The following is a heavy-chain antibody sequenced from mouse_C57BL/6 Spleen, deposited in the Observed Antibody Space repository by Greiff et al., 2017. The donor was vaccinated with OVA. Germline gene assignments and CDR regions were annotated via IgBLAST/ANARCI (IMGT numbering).Heavy chain of an antibody. J-gene: IGHJ2*01. D-gene: IGHD1-1*01. CDR2: INPNYGTT. CDR3: ARDHYGSSSIYFDY. Sequence: VQLKESGPELVKPGASVKISCKASGYSFTDYNMNWVKQSTGKSLEWIGVINPNYGTTSYNQKFKGKATLTVDQSSSTAYMQLNSLTSEDSAVYYCARDHYGSSSIYFDYWGQGTTLTVSS. V-gene: IGHV1-39*01. CDR1: GYSFTDYN.